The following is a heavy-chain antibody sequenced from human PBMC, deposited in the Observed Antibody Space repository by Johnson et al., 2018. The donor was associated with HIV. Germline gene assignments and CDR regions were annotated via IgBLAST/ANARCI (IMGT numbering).Heavy chain of an antibody. D-gene: IGHD5-24*01. CDR3: ARACRDGYTCDVFDI. CDR1: GFTFSSYG. CDR2: ISYDGSNK. J-gene: IGHJ3*02. V-gene: IGHV3-30*03. Sequence: QVQVVESGGGLVKPGGSLRLSCAASGFTFSSYGMHWVRQAPGKGLEWVAVISYDGSNKYYADSVKGRFTISRDNSKNTLYLQMNSLRAEDTAVYYCARACRDGYTCDVFDIWGQGTLVTVSS.